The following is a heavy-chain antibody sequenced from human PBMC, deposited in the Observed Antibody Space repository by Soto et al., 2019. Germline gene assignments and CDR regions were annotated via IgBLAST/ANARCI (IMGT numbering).Heavy chain of an antibody. CDR1: GFTLSSYA. CDR3: AKTSDFWSGYPDV. D-gene: IGHD3-3*01. Sequence: GGSLRLSCAASGFTLSSYAMSWVRQAPGKGLEWVSAISGSAGSTYYADSVKGRFTISRDNSKNTLYLQMNSLRAEDTAVYYCAKTSDFWSGYPDVWGKGTTVTVSS. CDR2: ISGSAGST. V-gene: IGHV3-23*01. J-gene: IGHJ6*04.